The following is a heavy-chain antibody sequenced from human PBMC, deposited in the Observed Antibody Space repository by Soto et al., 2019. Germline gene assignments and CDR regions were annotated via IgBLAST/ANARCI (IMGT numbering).Heavy chain of an antibody. CDR1: GFTFSSYS. V-gene: IGHV3-21*01. CDR3: ARVKEGYANYYYYGMDV. CDR2: ISSSSSYI. D-gene: IGHD2-2*01. J-gene: IGHJ6*02. Sequence: GSLRLSCAASGFTFSSYSMNWVRQAPGKGLEWVSSISSSSSYIYYADSVKGRFTISRDNAKNSLYLQMNSLRAEDTAVYYCARVKEGYANYYYYGMDVWGQGTTVTVS.